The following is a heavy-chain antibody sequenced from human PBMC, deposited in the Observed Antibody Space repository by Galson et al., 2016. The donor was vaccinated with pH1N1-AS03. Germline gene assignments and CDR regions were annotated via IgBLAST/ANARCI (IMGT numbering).Heavy chain of an antibody. D-gene: IGHD6-19*01. Sequence: SETLSLTCNVSGASISSSSYCWGWIRRPPGKGLEWIGSICYSVTTYYNPSLKSRVTMSIDTSKNQFSLILRSVTAADTAMFYCARFQPDSGWSRWADSWGQGTLVTVSS. CDR1: GASISSSSYC. CDR3: ARFQPDSGWSRWADS. J-gene: IGHJ5*01. V-gene: IGHV4-39*07. CDR2: ICYSVTT.